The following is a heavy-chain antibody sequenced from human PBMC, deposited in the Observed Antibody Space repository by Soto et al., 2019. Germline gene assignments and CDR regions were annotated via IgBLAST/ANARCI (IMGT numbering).Heavy chain of an antibody. CDR1: GFTFTSSA. J-gene: IGHJ3*02. CDR3: AAAKEKMYDYDSSGYRNHDAFDI. D-gene: IGHD3-22*01. Sequence: SVKVSCKASGFTFTSSAVQWVRQARGQRLEWIGWIVVGSGNTNYAQKFQERVTITRDMSTSTAYMELSSLRSEDTAVYYCAAAKEKMYDYDSSGYRNHDAFDIWG. CDR2: IVVGSGNT. V-gene: IGHV1-58*01.